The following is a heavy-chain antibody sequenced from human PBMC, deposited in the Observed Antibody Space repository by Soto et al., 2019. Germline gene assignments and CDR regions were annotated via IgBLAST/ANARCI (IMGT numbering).Heavy chain of an antibody. V-gene: IGHV4-34*01. J-gene: IGHJ4*02. CDR1: GGSFSGYY. CDR3: ARGFGWRSGYYNRYFDY. D-gene: IGHD3-3*01. Sequence: KPSETLSLTCAVYGGSFSGYYWSWIRQPPGKGLEWIGEINHSGSTNYNPSLKSRVTISVDTSKNQFSLKLSSVTAADTAVYYCARGFGWRSGYYNRYFDYWGQGTLFTVSS. CDR2: INHSGST.